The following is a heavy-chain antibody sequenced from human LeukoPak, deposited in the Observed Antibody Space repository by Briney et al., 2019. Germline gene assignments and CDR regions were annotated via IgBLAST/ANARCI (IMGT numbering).Heavy chain of an antibody. V-gene: IGHV3-15*05. D-gene: IGHD1-26*01. CDR2: IRSKTDGGTT. CDR3: TTLFYSDPLFTFDS. CDR1: GFTFSNAW. Sequence: PGGSLRLSCAAPGFTFSNAWMSWVRQAPGKGLEWVGRIRSKTDGGTTEYAAPVKGRFTISRDDSKKTLYLQMNSLKTEDTAVYYCTTLFYSDPLFTFDSWGQGTLVTVSS. J-gene: IGHJ4*02.